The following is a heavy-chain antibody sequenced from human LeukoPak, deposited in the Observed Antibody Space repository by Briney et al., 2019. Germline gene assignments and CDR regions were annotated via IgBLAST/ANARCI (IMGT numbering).Heavy chain of an antibody. V-gene: IGHV3-30*04. CDR2: ISYDGSNK. Sequence: GGSLRLSCAASGFTFNKFPMHWVRQAPGKGLEWVAVISYDGSNKYYADSVKGRFTISRDNSKNTLYLQMNSLRAEDTAVYYCAKDILPRDYGDYAGVVWGQGTLVTVSS. CDR1: GFTFNKFP. J-gene: IGHJ4*02. D-gene: IGHD4-17*01. CDR3: AKDILPRDYGDYAGVV.